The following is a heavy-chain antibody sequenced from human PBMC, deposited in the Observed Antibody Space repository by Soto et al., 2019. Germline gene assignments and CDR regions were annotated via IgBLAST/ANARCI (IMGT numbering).Heavy chain of an antibody. J-gene: IGHJ4*02. V-gene: IGHV3-30*03. D-gene: IGHD3-22*01. Sequence: GGSLRLSCATSGFSFNGYAMYWVRHAPGQGLEWVAIISSDGHHQFYLDNLRGRFTVSRDNSKNTLYLQMNSLRPEDTAVYYCSRGTYYPQSSGLHADYWGPGTVVTVSS. CDR1: GFSFNGYA. CDR2: ISSDGHHQ. CDR3: SRGTYYPQSSGLHADY.